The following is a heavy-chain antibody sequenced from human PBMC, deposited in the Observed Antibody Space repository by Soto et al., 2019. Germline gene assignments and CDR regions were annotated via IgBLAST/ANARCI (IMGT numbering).Heavy chain of an antibody. CDR3: AKSTIFGAGPFYGMDV. V-gene: IGHV3-30*18. CDR1: GFTFSSYG. CDR2: ISYDGSNK. D-gene: IGHD3-3*01. Sequence: GGSLRLSCAASGFTFSSYGMHWVRQAPGKGLEWVAVISYDGSNKYYADSVKGRFTISRDNSKNTLYLQMNSLRAEDTAVYYCAKSTIFGAGPFYGMDVWGQGTTVTV. J-gene: IGHJ6*02.